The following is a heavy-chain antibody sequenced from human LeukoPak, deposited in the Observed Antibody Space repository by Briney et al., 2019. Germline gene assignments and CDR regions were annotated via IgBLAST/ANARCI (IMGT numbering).Heavy chain of an antibody. CDR2: INPNSGGT. V-gene: IGHV1-2*06. Sequence: ASVKVSCKASGYTFTGYYMHWVRQAPGQGLEWMGRINPNSGGTNYAQKFQGRVTMTRDTSISTAYMELSRLRSDDTAVYYCARAERGQLLRFLEEDWFDPWGQGTLVTVSS. D-gene: IGHD3-3*01. CDR3: ARAERGQLLRFLEEDWFDP. CDR1: GYTFTGYY. J-gene: IGHJ5*02.